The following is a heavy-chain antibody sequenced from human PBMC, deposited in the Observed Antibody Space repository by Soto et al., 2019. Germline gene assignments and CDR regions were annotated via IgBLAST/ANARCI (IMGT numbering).Heavy chain of an antibody. J-gene: IGHJ5*02. CDR2: INAGNGNT. CDR1: GYTFTSYA. CDR3: ARGFPLWFDT. V-gene: IGHV1-3*05. Sequence: QVQLVQSGAEEKKPGATVKVSCKASGYTFTSYAMDWVRQAPGQRLEWMGWINAGNGNTKNSQKFQGRVTITRDTSASTAYMELSSLRSEDTAVSYCARGFPLWFDTWGQGTLVTVSS. D-gene: IGHD3-3*01.